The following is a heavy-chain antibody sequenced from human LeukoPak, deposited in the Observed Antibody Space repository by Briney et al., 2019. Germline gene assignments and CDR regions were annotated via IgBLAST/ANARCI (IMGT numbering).Heavy chain of an antibody. CDR2: INQDSKTK. J-gene: IGHJ4*02. CDR3: ARDQSGSLDY. V-gene: IGHV3-7*01. CDR1: GFTFSNTW. Sequence: GGSLRLSCATSGFTFSNTWMAWVRQAPGKGLEWVANINQDSKTKQYVDSVKGQFTISRDNAKNSLFLQMSSLTFEDTGIYYCARDQSGSLDYWGQGTLVTVSS. D-gene: IGHD1-26*01.